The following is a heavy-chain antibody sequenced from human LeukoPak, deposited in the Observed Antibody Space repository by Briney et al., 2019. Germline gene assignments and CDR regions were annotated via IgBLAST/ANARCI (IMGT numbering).Heavy chain of an antibody. Sequence: SETLSLTSTVSGXSISNYYWSWIRQPPGKGLEWIGSIYYSGTTNYNPSLKSRVTISVDTSKNQFSLKLRSVTAADTAVYYCARDRAIAAAGTGWYFDLWGRGTLVTVSS. CDR1: GXSISNYY. J-gene: IGHJ2*01. CDR3: ARDRAIAAAGTGWYFDL. V-gene: IGHV4-59*01. CDR2: IYYSGTT. D-gene: IGHD6-13*01.